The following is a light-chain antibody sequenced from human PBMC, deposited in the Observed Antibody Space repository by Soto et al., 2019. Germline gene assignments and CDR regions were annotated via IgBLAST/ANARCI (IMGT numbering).Light chain of an antibody. CDR3: QHRYNWPYT. CDR2: DAS. Sequence: EVVLTQSPATLSLSPGERATLSCWASQSVSNYLAWYQQKPGQAPRLLIYDASNRATGIPARFTASGSGTDFTFTISSLEPEDFAVYFCQHRYNWPYTFGQGTKLEIK. J-gene: IGKJ2*01. V-gene: IGKV3-11*01. CDR1: QSVSNY.